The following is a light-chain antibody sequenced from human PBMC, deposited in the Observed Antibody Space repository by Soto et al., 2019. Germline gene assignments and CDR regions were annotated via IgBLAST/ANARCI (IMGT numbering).Light chain of an antibody. V-gene: IGKV1-5*01. CDR2: DAS. Sequence: DIQMTQSPSTLSASVGDRVTITCRASQSISSWLAWYQQKPGKAPKLLIYDASSLESGVASRFSGSGSGTEFTLTISSLQPDYFATYYRQQYNSYSPTFSQGTQVDIK. J-gene: IGKJ1*01. CDR1: QSISSW. CDR3: QQYNSYSPT.